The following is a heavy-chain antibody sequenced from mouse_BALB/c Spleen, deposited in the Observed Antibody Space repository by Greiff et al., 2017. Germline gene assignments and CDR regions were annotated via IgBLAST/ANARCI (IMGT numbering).Heavy chain of an antibody. CDR1: GYTFTSYW. Sequence: QVQLQQSGAELAKPGASVKMSCKASGYTFTSYWMHWVKQRPGQGLEWIGYINPSTGYTEYNQKFKDKATLTADKSSSTAYMQLSSLTSEDSAVYYCARTLHYYGSSYDAMDYWGQGTSVTVSS. D-gene: IGHD1-1*01. CDR2: INPSTGYT. V-gene: IGHV1-7*01. J-gene: IGHJ4*01. CDR3: ARTLHYYGSSYDAMDY.